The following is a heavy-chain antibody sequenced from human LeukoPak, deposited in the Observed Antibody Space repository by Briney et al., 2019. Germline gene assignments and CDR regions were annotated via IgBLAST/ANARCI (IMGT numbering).Heavy chain of an antibody. CDR2: IYYSGST. D-gene: IGHD1-26*01. CDR1: GASISSYY. V-gene: IGHV4-59*01. J-gene: IGHJ3*02. Sequence: PSETLSLTCTVSGASISSYYWSWIRQPPGKGLEWIGYIYYSGSTKYNPSLKSRVTISVDTSKRQFSLKLSSVTAADTAFYYCARYIVSYPHDAFDIWGQGTMVTVSS. CDR3: ARYIVSYPHDAFDI.